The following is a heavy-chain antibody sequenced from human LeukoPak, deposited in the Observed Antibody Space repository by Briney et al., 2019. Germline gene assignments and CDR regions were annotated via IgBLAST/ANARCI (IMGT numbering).Heavy chain of an antibody. D-gene: IGHD6-19*01. Sequence: ASVKVSCKASGGTFSSYAISWVRQAPGQGLEWMGGIVPIFGTANYAQKFQGRVTITTDESTSTAYMELSSLRSEDTAVYYCATLAVAGDYYFDDWGQGTLVTVSS. CDR2: IVPIFGTA. J-gene: IGHJ4*02. CDR3: ATLAVAGDYYFDD. CDR1: GGTFSSYA. V-gene: IGHV1-69*05.